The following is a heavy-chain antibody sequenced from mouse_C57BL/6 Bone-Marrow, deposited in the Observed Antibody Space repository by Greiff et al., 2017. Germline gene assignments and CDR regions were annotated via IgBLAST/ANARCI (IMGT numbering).Heavy chain of an antibody. J-gene: IGHJ3*01. CDR2: IHPNSGST. CDR3: ARKRDYSNTWFAD. CDR1: GYTFTSYW. D-gene: IGHD2-5*01. V-gene: IGHV1-64*01. Sequence: VQLQQPGAELVKPGASVKLSCKASGYTFTSYWMHWVKQRPGQGLEWIGMIHPNSGSTNYNEKFKSKATLTVDKSSSTAYMQLSSLTSEDSAVYYCARKRDYSNTWFADWGQGTLVTVSA.